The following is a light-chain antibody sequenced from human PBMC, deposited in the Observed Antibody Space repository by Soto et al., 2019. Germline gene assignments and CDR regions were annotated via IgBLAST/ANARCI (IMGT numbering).Light chain of an antibody. Sequence: DIQMTQSPSSVSASVGDRVTITCRASQVISSWLAWYQQKPGTAPKLLIYAASNLQSGVPSRFSGSESGTDFTLTINNLQPEDFATYLCQQASSFPLTFGGGTKVEIK. CDR2: AAS. V-gene: IGKV1-12*01. CDR1: QVISSW. J-gene: IGKJ4*01. CDR3: QQASSFPLT.